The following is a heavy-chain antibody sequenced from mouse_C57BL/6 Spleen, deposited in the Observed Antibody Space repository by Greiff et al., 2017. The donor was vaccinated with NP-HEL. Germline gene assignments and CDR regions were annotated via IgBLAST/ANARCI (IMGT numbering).Heavy chain of an antibody. CDR2: ISNLAYSI. CDR1: GFTFSDYG. Sequence: EVQLVASGGGLVQPGGSLKLSCAASGFTFSDYGMAWVRQAPRKGPEWVAFISNLAYSIYYADTVTGRFTISRENAKNTLYREMSSLRSEDTAMYYCARHPGSSYGAMDYWGQGTSVTVSS. J-gene: IGHJ4*01. V-gene: IGHV5-15*01. CDR3: ARHPGSSYGAMDY. D-gene: IGHD1-1*01.